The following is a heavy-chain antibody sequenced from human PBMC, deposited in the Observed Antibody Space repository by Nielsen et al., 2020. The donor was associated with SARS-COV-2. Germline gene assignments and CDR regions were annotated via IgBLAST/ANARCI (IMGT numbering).Heavy chain of an antibody. CDR3: ARTILPNWDYRAYDY. V-gene: IGHV4-34*01. CDR2: IYPSGST. J-gene: IGHJ4*02. CDR1: GGSFSEYY. D-gene: IGHD1-7*01. Sequence: LRLSCGVYGGSFSEYYWTWIRQAPGKGLEWIGEIYPSGSTNYNPSLKSRVTISVDTSKMQFSLELRSVTAADTAVYYCARTILPNWDYRAYDYWGQGALVTVSS.